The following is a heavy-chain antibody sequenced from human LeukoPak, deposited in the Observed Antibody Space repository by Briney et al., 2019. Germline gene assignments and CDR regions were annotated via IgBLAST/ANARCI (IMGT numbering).Heavy chain of an antibody. J-gene: IGHJ4*02. CDR1: SGSISSYY. Sequence: SSETLSLTCTVSSGSISSYYWSWIRQPPGKGLEWIGYIYYSGSTNYNPSLKSRVTISVDTSKNQFSLKLSSVTAADTAVYYCARGAYYYDGNWGQGTLVTVSS. CDR2: IYYSGST. CDR3: ARGAYYYDGN. V-gene: IGHV4-59*01. D-gene: IGHD3-22*01.